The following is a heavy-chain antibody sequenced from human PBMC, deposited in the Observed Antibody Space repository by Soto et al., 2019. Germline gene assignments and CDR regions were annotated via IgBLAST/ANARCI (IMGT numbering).Heavy chain of an antibody. V-gene: IGHV4-39*01. J-gene: IGHJ4*02. CDR2: IYYTVST. D-gene: IGHD1-26*01. Sequence: PSETLSLTCTVSGGSISSIIYYWGWIRQPPGKGLEWIGSIYYTVSTYYNPSLKSRVTMSVDTSNNQFSLNLNSVTAADTAVYYCASRYSGAYYSGGIDYWGQGTLVTVSS. CDR3: ASRYSGAYYSGGIDY. CDR1: GGSISSIIYY.